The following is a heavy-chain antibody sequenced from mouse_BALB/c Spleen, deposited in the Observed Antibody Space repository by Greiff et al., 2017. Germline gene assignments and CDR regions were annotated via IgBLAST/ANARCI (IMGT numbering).Heavy chain of an antibody. CDR1: GFTFSSYG. J-gene: IGHJ2*01. Sequence: DVMLVESGGGLVQPGGSLKLSCAASGFTFSSYGMSWVRQTPDKRLELVATINSNGGSTYYPDSVKGRFTISRDNAKNTLYLQMSSLKSEDTAMYYCAREGSYADYWGQGTTLTVSS. D-gene: IGHD6-5*01. CDR2: INSNGGST. CDR3: AREGSYADY. V-gene: IGHV5-6-3*01.